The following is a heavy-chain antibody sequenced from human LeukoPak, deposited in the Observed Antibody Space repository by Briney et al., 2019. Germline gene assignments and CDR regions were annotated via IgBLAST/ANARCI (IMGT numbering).Heavy chain of an antibody. Sequence: PGRSLRLSCAASGFTFSTYGMHWVRQAPGKGLEWVAVISYDGSNKYYADSVKGRFTISRDNSKNTLYLQMNSLRAEDTAVYYCAKGRIAAALFPLGYWGQGTLVTVSS. CDR3: AKGRIAAALFPLGY. D-gene: IGHD6-13*01. CDR1: GFTFSTYG. J-gene: IGHJ4*02. V-gene: IGHV3-30*18. CDR2: ISYDGSNK.